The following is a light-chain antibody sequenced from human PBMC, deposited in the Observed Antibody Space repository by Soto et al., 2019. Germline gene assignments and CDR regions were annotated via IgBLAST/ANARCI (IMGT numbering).Light chain of an antibody. Sequence: QTVVTQEPSLPGSPDGTVTLTCVSTTGAVTSGNYPNWFQQKPGQPPRAVIYGTSNKHSWTPARFSGSLLGGKAALTLSDVQPEDEAEYYCLLYYGGAHVFGTGTKLTVL. V-gene: IGLV7-43*01. CDR1: TGAVTSGNY. CDR3: LLYYGGAHV. J-gene: IGLJ1*01. CDR2: GTS.